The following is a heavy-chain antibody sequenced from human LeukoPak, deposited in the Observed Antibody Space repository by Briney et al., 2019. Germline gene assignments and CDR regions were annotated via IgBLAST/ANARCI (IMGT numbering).Heavy chain of an antibody. D-gene: IGHD5-18*01. CDR1: GGSIFSGNW. CDR2: IYHSGST. CDR3: ARAGVGYSYGFDY. J-gene: IGHJ4*02. Sequence: PSGTLSLACAVSGGSIFSGNWWSWVRQPPGKGLEWIGEIYHSGSTNCNPSLKSRVTTSVDKSKNQFSLNLTSVTAADTAVYYCARAGVGYSYGFDYWGQGTLVTVSS. V-gene: IGHV4-4*02.